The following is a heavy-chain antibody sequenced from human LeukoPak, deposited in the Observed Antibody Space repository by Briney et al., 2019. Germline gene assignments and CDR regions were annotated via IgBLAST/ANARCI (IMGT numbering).Heavy chain of an antibody. CDR2: MSPNSGNT. V-gene: IGHV1-8*02. CDR3: ARDWPGISLHFDL. Sequence: ASVKVSCKASGYTFTSYGINWVRQATGQGLEWMGWMSPNSGNTGYAQKFQGRVAMTRDTSLSTAYMDLSRLTSDDTAVYYCARDWPGISLHFDLWGRGTLITVSS. CDR1: GYTFTSYG. J-gene: IGHJ2*01. D-gene: IGHD2-15*01.